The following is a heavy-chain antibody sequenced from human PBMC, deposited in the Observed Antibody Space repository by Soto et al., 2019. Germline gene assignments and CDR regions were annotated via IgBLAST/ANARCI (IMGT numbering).Heavy chain of an antibody. J-gene: IGHJ4*02. V-gene: IGHV1-69*13. D-gene: IGHD3-22*01. CDR2: IIPLFGKA. CDR1: GGTFSRYA. CDR3: ARDGTLYDSSGYYYLY. Sequence: AASVKVSCKASGGTFSRYAISWLRQAPGQGLEWMGGIIPLFGKANYAQKFQGRVTITADESTSTAYMELSSLRSEDTAVYYCARDGTLYDSSGYYYLYWGQGTLVTVSS.